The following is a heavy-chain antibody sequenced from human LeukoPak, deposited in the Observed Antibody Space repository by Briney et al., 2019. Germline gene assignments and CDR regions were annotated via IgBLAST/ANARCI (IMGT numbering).Heavy chain of an antibody. J-gene: IGHJ4*02. Sequence: GSLRLSCAASGFSFFAYSMNWVRQAPGKGLEWVSSISSRSSNTYYADSMKGRFTVSRDNTKNSLYLQMNSLRAEDTAVYYCARALYYDILTNYQTHTYYFDYWGQGTLLTVSS. CDR3: ARALYYDILTNYQTHTYYFDY. CDR2: ISSRSSNT. V-gene: IGHV3-21*01. D-gene: IGHD3-9*01. CDR1: GFSFFAYS.